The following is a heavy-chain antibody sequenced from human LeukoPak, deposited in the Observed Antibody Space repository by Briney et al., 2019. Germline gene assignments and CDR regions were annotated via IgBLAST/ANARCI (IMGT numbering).Heavy chain of an antibody. J-gene: IGHJ4*02. CDR2: INPNGGVT. V-gene: IGHV1-2*02. CDR1: GYTFTDYF. CDR3: TRSRELVAGFDY. D-gene: IGHD2-8*02. Sequence: ASVKVSCKTSGYTFTDYFMHWVRQAPGQGLEWMGWINPNGGVTNYAQNFQGRVTVTRDTSINTAYMGLSRLRSDDTAVYFCTRSRELVAGFDYWGQGTLVTVSS.